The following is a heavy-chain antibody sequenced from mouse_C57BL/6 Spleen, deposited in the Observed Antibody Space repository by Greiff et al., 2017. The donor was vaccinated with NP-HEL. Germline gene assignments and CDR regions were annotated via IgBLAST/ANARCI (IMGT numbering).Heavy chain of an antibody. J-gene: IGHJ1*03. CDR2: SRNKANDYTT. D-gene: IGHD1-1*01. CDR3: ARGGPYYGSIDV. CDR1: GFTFSDFY. V-gene: IGHV7-1*01. Sequence: EVKLVESGGGLVQSGRSLRLSCATSGFTFSDFYMEWVRQAPGKGLEWIAASRNKANDYTTEYSASVKGRFIVSRDTSQSILYLQMNALRAEDTAIYYCARGGPYYGSIDVWGTGTTVTVSS.